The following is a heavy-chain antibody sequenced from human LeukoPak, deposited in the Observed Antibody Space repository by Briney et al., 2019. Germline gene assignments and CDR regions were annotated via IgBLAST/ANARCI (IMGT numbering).Heavy chain of an antibody. Sequence: GGSLRLSCAASGFAFNTYGMQWVRQAPGKGLEWVAVISYDGSNKYYADSVKGRFTISRDNSKNTLYLQMNSLRAEDTAVYYCARDKATSGWYPYNWFDPWGQGTLVTVSS. CDR2: ISYDGSNK. D-gene: IGHD6-13*01. CDR1: GFAFNTYG. V-gene: IGHV3-30*03. CDR3: ARDKATSGWYPYNWFDP. J-gene: IGHJ5*02.